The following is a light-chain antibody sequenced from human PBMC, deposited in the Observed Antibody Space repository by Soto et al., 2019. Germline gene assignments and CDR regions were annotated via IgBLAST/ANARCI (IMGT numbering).Light chain of an antibody. CDR3: SSYTSSSTLGVV. V-gene: IGLV2-14*01. J-gene: IGLJ2*01. CDR1: SSDVGGYNY. CDR2: VVS. Sequence: QSALTQPASVSGSPGQSITISCTGTSSDVGGYNYVSWYQQHPGKAPKLMIYVVSNRPSGVSNRFSGSKSGNTASLTISGLQAEDEADYYCSSYTSSSTLGVVFGGGTQLTVL.